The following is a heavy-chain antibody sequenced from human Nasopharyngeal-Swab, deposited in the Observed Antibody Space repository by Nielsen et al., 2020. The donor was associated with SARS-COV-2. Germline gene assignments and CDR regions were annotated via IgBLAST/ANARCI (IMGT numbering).Heavy chain of an antibody. V-gene: IGHV3-73*01. CDR3: TTDFYFDY. CDR1: GFILSASA. J-gene: IGHJ4*02. CDR2: IGDKDHNYAT. Sequence: GESLKISCAAPGFILSASAVHWVRQASGKGLEWVGRIGDKDHNYATTYGASVQGRFTISRDDSKNTAFLQMDSLKTEDTALYYCTTDFYFDYWGQGTLVTVSS.